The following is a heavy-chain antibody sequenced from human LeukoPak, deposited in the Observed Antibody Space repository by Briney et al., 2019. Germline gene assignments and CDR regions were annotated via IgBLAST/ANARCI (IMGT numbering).Heavy chain of an antibody. CDR2: TSHSGSA. Sequence: SETLSLTCAVYGGSFSGYCWSWIRQPPGKGLEWIGETSHSGSANYNPSLKSRVTISVDTSKNQFSLNLSSVTAADTAVYYCARGAPLLGSARGVAVWFDPWGQGTLVTVSS. D-gene: IGHD3-10*01. V-gene: IGHV4-34*01. CDR1: GGSFSGYC. CDR3: ARGAPLLGSARGVAVWFDP. J-gene: IGHJ5*02.